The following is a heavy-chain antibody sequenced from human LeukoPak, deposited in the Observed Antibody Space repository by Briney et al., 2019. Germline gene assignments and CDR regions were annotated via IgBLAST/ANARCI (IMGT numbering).Heavy chain of an antibody. CDR2: ISAYNGYT. CDR3: ARDHGRVATTYYFDY. D-gene: IGHD5-12*01. J-gene: IGHJ4*02. Sequence: ASVKVSCKASGYTSTNYYITWVRQAPGQGLEWMGWISAYNGYTNYAQKLQGRVTMTTDTSTSTAYMELSRLRSDDTAVYYCARDHGRVATTYYFDYWGQGTLVTVSS. CDR1: GYTSTNYY. V-gene: IGHV1-18*01.